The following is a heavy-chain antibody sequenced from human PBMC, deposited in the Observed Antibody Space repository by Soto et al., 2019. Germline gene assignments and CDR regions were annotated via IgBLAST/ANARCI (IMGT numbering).Heavy chain of an antibody. D-gene: IGHD3-16*02. CDR2: IYYSGST. V-gene: IGHV4-59*01. J-gene: IGHJ6*02. CDR3: ARDRRLPLGELSRDYYYGMDV. CDR1: GGSISSYY. Sequence: SETLSLTCTVSGGSISSYYWSWIRQPPGKGLEWIGYIYYSGSTNYNPSLKSRVTISVDTSKNQFSLKLSSVTAADTAVYYCARDRRLPLGELSRDYYYGMDVWGQGTTVTVSS.